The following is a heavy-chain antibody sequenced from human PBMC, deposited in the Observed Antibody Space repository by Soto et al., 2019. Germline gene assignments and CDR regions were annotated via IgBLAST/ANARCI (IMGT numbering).Heavy chain of an antibody. J-gene: IGHJ4*02. CDR2: IGGSGGYK. CDR1: GFFFSSYA. Sequence: EVQLLESGGGLVQPGGSLRLSCAASGFFFSSYAMSWVRQAPGKGLEWVSGIGGSGGYKSYADSVKGLFTISRDNSKNTLYLQMESLGAEDTAVYYCAKDAAMVSSTFNYFDYWGQGTLVAVSS. V-gene: IGHV3-23*01. D-gene: IGHD6-13*01. CDR3: AKDAAMVSSTFNYFDY.